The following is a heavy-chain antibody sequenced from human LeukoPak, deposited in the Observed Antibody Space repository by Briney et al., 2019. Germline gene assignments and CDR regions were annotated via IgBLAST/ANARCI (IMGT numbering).Heavy chain of an antibody. V-gene: IGHV3-11*04. D-gene: IGHD3-10*01. CDR3: ARAGGSKSGIRGSFDY. J-gene: IGHJ4*02. Sequence: NPGGSLRLSCAASGSSFSDYYMNWIRQAPGQGLKWISYISTSGNTVYYADSVKGRFTVSRDNAKNSLYLQMNSLRDDDTAVYFCARAGGSKSGIRGSFDYWGQGALVTVSS. CDR2: ISTSGNTV. CDR1: GSSFSDYY.